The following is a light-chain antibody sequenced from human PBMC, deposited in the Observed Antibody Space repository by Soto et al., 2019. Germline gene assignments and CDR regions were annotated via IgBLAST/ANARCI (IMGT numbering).Light chain of an antibody. V-gene: IGKV3-20*01. CDR1: QSVYGNY. CDR2: GAS. CDR3: LQYGSPPYT. J-gene: IGKJ2*01. Sequence: EIVLTQSPGTLSLSPGERGTLSCRTSQSVYGNYLAWYQQKPGQAPRLLIYGASSRATDIPDRFSGSGSGTDFNLTISRLEPEDCAVYYCLQYGSPPYTFGQGTKLEIK.